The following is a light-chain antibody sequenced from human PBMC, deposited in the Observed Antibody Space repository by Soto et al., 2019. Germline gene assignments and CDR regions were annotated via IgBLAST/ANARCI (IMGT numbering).Light chain of an antibody. CDR1: SSNIGINS. CDR3: VAWDDRLDGPV. V-gene: IGLV1-47*02. Sequence: QSVLTQPPSASATPGQRVTISCSGSSSNIGINSVYWYHQLPGTAPKLLTYTNDQRPSGVRDRFSASKSGTSASLAISGLRSEDEADYFCVAWDDRLDGPVFGGGTKLTVL. J-gene: IGLJ2*01. CDR2: TND.